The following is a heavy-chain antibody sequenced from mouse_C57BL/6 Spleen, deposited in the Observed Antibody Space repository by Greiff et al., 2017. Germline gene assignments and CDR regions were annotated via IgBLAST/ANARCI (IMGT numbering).Heavy chain of an antibody. J-gene: IGHJ4*01. Sequence: QVQLQQPGAELVKPGASVTLSCKASGYTFTSYWMHWVKQRPGQGLEWIGMIHPNSGSTNYNEKFKSKATLTVDKSSSTAYMQLSSLTSEDSAVYYCAREEARRLYAMDYWGQGTSGTVSS. CDR3: AREEARRLYAMDY. CDR2: IHPNSGST. V-gene: IGHV1-64*01. CDR1: GYTFTSYW.